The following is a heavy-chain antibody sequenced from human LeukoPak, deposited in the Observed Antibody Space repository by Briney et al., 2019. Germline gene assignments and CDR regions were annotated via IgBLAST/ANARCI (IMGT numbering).Heavy chain of an antibody. CDR2: IWYDGSNK. D-gene: IGHD3-3*01. CDR3: ARVGYHDFWSGYSPRADYYYYMDV. CDR1: GFTFSSYG. Sequence: GGSLRLSCAASGFTFSSYGMHWVRQAPGKGLEWVAVIWYDGSNKYYADSVKGRFTISRDNSKNTLYLQMNSLRAEDTAVYYCARVGYHDFWSGYSPRADYYYYMDVWGKGTTVTVSS. V-gene: IGHV3-33*01. J-gene: IGHJ6*03.